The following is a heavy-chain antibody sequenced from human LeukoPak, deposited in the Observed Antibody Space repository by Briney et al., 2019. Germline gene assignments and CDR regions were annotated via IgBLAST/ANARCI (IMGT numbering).Heavy chain of an antibody. CDR3: AKDSGYSGYGPLLLDY. D-gene: IGHD5-12*01. CDR1: GFTFDDYA. CDR2: ISGDGGST. Sequence: GGSLRLSCAASGFTFDDYAIHWVRQAPGKGLEWVSLISGDGGSTYYADSVKGRFTISRDNSKNSLYLQMNSLRSEDTALYYCAKDSGYSGYGPLLLDYWGQGTLVTVSS. J-gene: IGHJ4*02. V-gene: IGHV3-43*02.